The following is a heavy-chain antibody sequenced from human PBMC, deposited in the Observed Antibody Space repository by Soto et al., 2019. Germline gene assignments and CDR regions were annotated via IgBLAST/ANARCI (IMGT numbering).Heavy chain of an antibody. Sequence: SVKVSCKASGGTFSSYAISWVRQAPGQGLEWMGGIIPIFGTANYAQKFQGRVTITADKSTSTAYMELSSLRSEDTAVYYCARANYYDYVWGSYRPMDVWGQGTTVTVS. V-gene: IGHV1-69*06. CDR1: GGTFSSYA. J-gene: IGHJ6*02. D-gene: IGHD3-16*02. CDR3: ARANYYDYVWGSYRPMDV. CDR2: IIPIFGTA.